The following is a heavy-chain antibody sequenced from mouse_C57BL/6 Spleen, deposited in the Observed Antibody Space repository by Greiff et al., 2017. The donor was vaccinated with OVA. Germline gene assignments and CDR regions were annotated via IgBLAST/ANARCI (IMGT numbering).Heavy chain of an antibody. CDR3: ARESLYDGYRAWFAY. CDR1: GYTFTSYW. V-gene: IGHV1-55*01. D-gene: IGHD2-3*01. CDR2: IYPGSGST. J-gene: IGHJ3*01. Sequence: VQLQQPGAELVKPGASVKMSCKASGYTFTSYWITWVKQRPGQGLEWIGDIYPGSGSTNYNEKFKSKATLTVDTSSSTAYMQLSSLTSEDSAVYYCARESLYDGYRAWFAYWGQGTLVTVSA.